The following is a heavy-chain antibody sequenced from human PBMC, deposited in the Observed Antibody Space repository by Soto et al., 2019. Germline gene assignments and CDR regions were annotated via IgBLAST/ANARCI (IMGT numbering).Heavy chain of an antibody. Sequence: PGESLKISCKGSGYSFTSYWISWVRQMPGKGLEWMGRIDPSDSYTNYSPSFQGHVTISADKSISTAYLQWSSLKASDTAMYYCASTLVGAPFAPSYWGQGTLVTVSS. CDR3: ASTLVGAPFAPSY. D-gene: IGHD1-26*01. J-gene: IGHJ4*02. V-gene: IGHV5-10-1*01. CDR2: IDPSDSYT. CDR1: GYSFTSYW.